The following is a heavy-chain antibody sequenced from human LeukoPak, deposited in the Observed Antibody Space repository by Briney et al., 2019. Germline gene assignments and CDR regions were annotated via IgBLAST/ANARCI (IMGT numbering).Heavy chain of an antibody. CDR2: IIPIFGTA. CDR3: AREREGGLCFDY. CDR1: GGTFSSYA. V-gene: IGHV1-69*06. J-gene: IGHJ4*02. Sequence: GASVKVSCKASGGTFSSYAISWVRQAPGQGLEWMGGIIPIFGTANYAQKFQGRVTITADKSTSTAYMELSSLRPEDTAVYYCAREREGGLCFDYWGQGTLVTVSS. D-gene: IGHD3-16*01.